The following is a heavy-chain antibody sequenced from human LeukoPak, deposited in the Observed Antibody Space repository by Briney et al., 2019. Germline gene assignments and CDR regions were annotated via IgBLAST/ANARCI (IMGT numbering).Heavy chain of an antibody. CDR1: GFTFSIYA. D-gene: IGHD3-10*01. CDR2: ISGSGGST. V-gene: IGHV3-23*01. Sequence: PGGSLRLSCAASGFTFSIYAVSWVRQAPGKGLEWVSAISGSGGSTYYADSVKGRFTISRDNSKNTLYLQMNSLRAEDTAVYYCAKDQGGLWFGELSRNWFDPWGQGTLVTVSS. J-gene: IGHJ5*02. CDR3: AKDQGGLWFGELSRNWFDP.